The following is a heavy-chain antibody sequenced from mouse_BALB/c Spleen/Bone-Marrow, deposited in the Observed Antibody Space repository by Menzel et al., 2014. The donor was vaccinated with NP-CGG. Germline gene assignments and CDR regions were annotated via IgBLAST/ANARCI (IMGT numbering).Heavy chain of an antibody. V-gene: IGHV3-8*02. CDR3: ATYDGYYVDY. Sequence: VQLKESGPSLVKPSQTLSLTCSATGDSTTSGYWNWIRKFPGNKLEYMGYISYSGSTYYSPSLKRRISITRDTSKNXYYLQLNSVTTEDTATYYCATYDGYYVDYCGQGTTLTVSS. CDR1: GDSTTSGY. J-gene: IGHJ2*01. CDR2: ISYSGST. D-gene: IGHD2-3*01.